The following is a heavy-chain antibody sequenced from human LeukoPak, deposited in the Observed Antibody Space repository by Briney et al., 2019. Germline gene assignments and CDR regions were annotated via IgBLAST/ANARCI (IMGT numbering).Heavy chain of an antibody. V-gene: IGHV4-4*07. CDR3: ARDRYSSGWKEYYYGMDV. CDR2: IYTSGST. J-gene: IGHJ6*02. Sequence: PSETLSLTCTVSGGSISSYYWSWIRQPAGKGLEWIGRIYTSGSTNYNPSLKSRVTMSVDTSKNQFSLKLSSVTAADTAVYYCARDRYSSGWKEYYYGMDVWGQGTTVTVSS. CDR1: GGSISSYY. D-gene: IGHD6-19*01.